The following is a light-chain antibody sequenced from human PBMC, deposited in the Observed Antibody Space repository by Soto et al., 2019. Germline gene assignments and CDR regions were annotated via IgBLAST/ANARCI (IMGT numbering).Light chain of an antibody. CDR3: RSYTSSSTLGV. CDR2: DVS. Sequence: QSALTQPASVSGSPGQSITISCTGTSSDVGGYNYVSWYQQHPGKAPKLMIYDVSHRPSGVSNRFSGSKSGNTASLTISGLQAEDEADYYVRSYTSSSTLGVFGTGTKVTVL. CDR1: SSDVGGYNY. V-gene: IGLV2-14*01. J-gene: IGLJ1*01.